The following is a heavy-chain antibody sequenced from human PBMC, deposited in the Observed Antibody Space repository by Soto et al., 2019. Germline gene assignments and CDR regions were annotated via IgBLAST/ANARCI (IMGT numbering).Heavy chain of an antibody. V-gene: IGHV3-15*07. J-gene: IGHJ6*02. Sequence: EVQLVESGGGLVKPGGSLRLSCAASGFTFSNAWMNWVRQAPGKGLEWVGRIKSKTDGGTTDYAAPVIGRFTISRDDSKNTLYLQMNSLKTEDTAVYYCTTYEVVAATKLCLYYYYYGMDVWGQGTTVTVSS. CDR2: IKSKTDGGTT. D-gene: IGHD2-15*01. CDR3: TTYEVVAATKLCLYYYYYGMDV. CDR1: GFTFSNAW.